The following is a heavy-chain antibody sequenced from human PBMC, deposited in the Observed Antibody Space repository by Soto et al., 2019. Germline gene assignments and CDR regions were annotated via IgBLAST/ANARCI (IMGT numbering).Heavy chain of an antibody. CDR3: AREGWTYCSSTSCSTYYYYYGMDV. Sequence: QVQLQQWGAGLLKPSETLSLTCAVYGGSFSGYYWSWIRQPPGKGLEWIGEINHSGSTNYNPSLKSRVTISVDTSKHQFSLKLSSVTAADTAVYYCAREGWTYCSSTSCSTYYYYYGMDVWGQGTTVTVSS. CDR2: INHSGST. J-gene: IGHJ6*01. V-gene: IGHV4-34*01. D-gene: IGHD2-2*01. CDR1: GGSFSGYY.